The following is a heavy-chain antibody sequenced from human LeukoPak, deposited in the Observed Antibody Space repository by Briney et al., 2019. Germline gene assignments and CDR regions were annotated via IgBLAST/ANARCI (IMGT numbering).Heavy chain of an antibody. V-gene: IGHV3-23*01. J-gene: IGHJ4*02. D-gene: IGHD1-26*01. CDR2: ISGSGGST. CDR1: GFTFSSYA. Sequence: GGSLRLSCAAAGFTFSSYAMSWVRQAPGKGLEWVSAISGSGGSTYYADSVKGRFTISRDNSKNTLYLQTNSLRAEDTAVYYCAKDRPPRSFWYWGQGTLVTVSS. CDR3: AKDRPPRSFWY.